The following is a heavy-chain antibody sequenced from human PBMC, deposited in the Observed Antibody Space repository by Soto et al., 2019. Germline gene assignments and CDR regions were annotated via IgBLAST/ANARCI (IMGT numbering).Heavy chain of an antibody. J-gene: IGHJ5*02. D-gene: IGHD3-9*01. Sequence: PWGSLRLSCAAAGFTFSSYWMSWVRQAPGKGLEWVTNIKQDGSEKYYVDSGKGRFTISRDNAKNSLYLQMNSLRAEDTAVYYCARGGADSYYDILTGLLRWFDPWGQGTLVTVPQ. V-gene: IGHV3-7*03. CDR3: ARGGADSYYDILTGLLRWFDP. CDR1: GFTFSSYW. CDR2: IKQDGSEK.